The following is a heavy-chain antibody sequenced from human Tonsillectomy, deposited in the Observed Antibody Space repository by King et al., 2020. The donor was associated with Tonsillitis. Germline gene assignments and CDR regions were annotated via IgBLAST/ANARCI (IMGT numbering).Heavy chain of an antibody. CDR2: INHSGGT. CDR3: VRAPSGCFLDY. V-gene: IGHV4-34*01. D-gene: IGHD5-12*01. CDR1: GGSFSGYY. Sequence: VQLPQWGAGLLKPSETLSLTCGVYGGSFSGYYWSWIRQPPGKGLEWIGEINHSGGTNYKPSLKSRVTISLDMSKNQFSLKLSSVTAADTAVYYCVRAPSGCFLDYWGQGTLVTVSS. J-gene: IGHJ4*02.